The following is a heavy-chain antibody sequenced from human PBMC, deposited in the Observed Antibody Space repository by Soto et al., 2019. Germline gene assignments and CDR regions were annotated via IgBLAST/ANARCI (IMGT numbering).Heavy chain of an antibody. CDR2: ISSSSSYI. J-gene: IGHJ4*02. V-gene: IGHV3-21*01. D-gene: IGHD3-10*01. Sequence: GGSLRLSCAASGFTFSGSAMHWVRQASGKGLEWVSSISSSSSYIYYADSVKGRFTISRDNAKNSLYLQMNSLRAEDTAVYYCARDLHGSGSYPYPLDYWGQGTLVTVSS. CDR1: GFTFSGSA. CDR3: ARDLHGSGSYPYPLDY.